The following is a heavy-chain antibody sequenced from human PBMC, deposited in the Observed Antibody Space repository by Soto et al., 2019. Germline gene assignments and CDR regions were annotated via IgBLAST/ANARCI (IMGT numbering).Heavy chain of an antibody. CDR3: ARVTPGNNLYYFSGLDV. CDR1: EFTFDKYY. CDR2: IKPDGSEQ. D-gene: IGHD1-1*01. Sequence: GGSLRLSCAASEFTFDKYYMTWVRQAPGKGPEWVANIKPDGSEQYYVDSVKGRFTISRDNANNTLYLQMNSLRPEDSGVYFCARVTPGNNLYYFSGLDVWGQGTSVTVSS. V-gene: IGHV3-7*01. J-gene: IGHJ6*02.